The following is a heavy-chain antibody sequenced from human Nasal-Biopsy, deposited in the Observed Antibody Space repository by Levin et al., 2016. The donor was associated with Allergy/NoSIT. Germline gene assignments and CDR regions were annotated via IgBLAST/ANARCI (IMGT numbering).Heavy chain of an antibody. D-gene: IGHD2-2*01. CDR2: VFWDDDK. Sequence: SGPTLVKPTQTLRLTCSVSGFSLSTLGVGVGWIRQPPGQAPEWLGIVFWDDDKRFVSSLKGRVTVTKDTPRNQVVLTMTNVDPLDTGTYYCSHRRIGEVPRLDYWGHGIVVIVS. J-gene: IGHJ4*01. CDR1: GFSLSTLGVG. V-gene: IGHV2-5*05. CDR3: SHRRIGEVPRLDY.